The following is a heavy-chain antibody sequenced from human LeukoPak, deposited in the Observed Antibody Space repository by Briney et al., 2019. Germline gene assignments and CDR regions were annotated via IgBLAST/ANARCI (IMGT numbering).Heavy chain of an antibody. V-gene: IGHV1-8*01. CDR1: GYSFTNYD. D-gene: IGHD4-23*01. J-gene: IGHJ4*02. CDR3: ATELRWKDH. Sequence: ASVKVSCKTSGYSFTNYDINWVRQATGQGLEWMGYMKPNSGNTGYAQKFQGRVTMTRDTSISTAYMELSSLTSEDTAVYYCATELRWKDHWGQGTLVTVSS. CDR2: MKPNSGNT.